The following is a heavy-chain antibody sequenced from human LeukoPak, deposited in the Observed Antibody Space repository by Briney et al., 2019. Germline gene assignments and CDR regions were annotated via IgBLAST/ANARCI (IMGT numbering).Heavy chain of an antibody. CDR2: IYTSRST. CDR1: GGSISSGSYY. J-gene: IGHJ4*02. CDR3: ARDIEVAGLFDY. V-gene: IGHV4-61*02. Sequence: SETLSLTCTVSGGSISSGSYYWSWIRQPAGKGLEWIGRIYTSRSTNYNPSLKSRVTISVDTSKNQFSLKLSSVTAADTAVYYCARDIEVAGLFDYWGQGTLVTVSS. D-gene: IGHD6-19*01.